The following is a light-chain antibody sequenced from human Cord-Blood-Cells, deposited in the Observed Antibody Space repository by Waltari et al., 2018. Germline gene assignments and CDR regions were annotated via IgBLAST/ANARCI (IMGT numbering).Light chain of an antibody. J-gene: IGKJ2*01. CDR2: WAS. CDR1: PSVLYSSNNKNY. Sequence: DIVMTQSPDSLAVSLGERATNHCKSSPSVLYSSNNKNYLAWYQQKPGQPPKLLIYWASTRESGVPDRFSGSGSGTDFTLTISSLQAEDVAVYYCQQYYSTPYTFGQGTKLEIK. CDR3: QQYYSTPYT. V-gene: IGKV4-1*01.